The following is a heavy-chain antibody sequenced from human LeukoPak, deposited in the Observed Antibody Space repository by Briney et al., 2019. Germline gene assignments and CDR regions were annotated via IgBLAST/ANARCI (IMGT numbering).Heavy chain of an antibody. CDR2: INPNSGGT. J-gene: IGHJ6*02. V-gene: IGHV1-2*02. CDR1: GYTFTGYY. CDR3: ARDGYNSRWYYYYGMDV. Sequence: GASVKVSCKASGYTFTGYYLHWVRQAPGQGLEWMGWINPNSGGTNYAQKFQGRVTMTRDTSISTAYMELSRLRSDDTAVYYCARDGYNSRWYYYYGMDVWGQGTTVTVSS. D-gene: IGHD5-24*01.